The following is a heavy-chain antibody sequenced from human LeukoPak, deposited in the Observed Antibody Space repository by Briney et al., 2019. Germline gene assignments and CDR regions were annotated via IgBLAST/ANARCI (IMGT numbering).Heavy chain of an antibody. Sequence: PGGSLRISCAAFGFTFSGYALTWVRQAPGKGLEWVSTVTGSGDATYYADSVKGRFTISRDNSKNTLYLQMNSLRADDTALYYCAKGLLLWFGEPGGFDYWGQGTLVTVSS. D-gene: IGHD3-10*01. CDR3: AKGLLLWFGEPGGFDY. V-gene: IGHV3-23*01. CDR2: VTGSGDAT. CDR1: GFTFSGYA. J-gene: IGHJ4*02.